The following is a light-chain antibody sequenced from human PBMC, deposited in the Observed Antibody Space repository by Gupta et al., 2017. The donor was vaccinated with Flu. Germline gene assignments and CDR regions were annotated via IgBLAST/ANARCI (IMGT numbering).Light chain of an antibody. Sequence: DFHITQSPSTLSASVGDRVTITCRASQSISSWLDWYQQKPGKAPKLLIYKASSLESGVPSRFSGSGSGTEFTLTNSSLQPDDFATYYCQQDYSYPCTFGQGTKMEIK. CDR1: QSISSW. CDR3: QQDYSYPCT. CDR2: KAS. J-gene: IGKJ2*02. V-gene: IGKV1-5*03.